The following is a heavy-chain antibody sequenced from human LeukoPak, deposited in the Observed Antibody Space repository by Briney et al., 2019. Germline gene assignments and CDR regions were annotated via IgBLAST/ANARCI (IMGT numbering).Heavy chain of an antibody. J-gene: IGHJ4*02. CDR3: AKGSDYYGSVTSKKTD. V-gene: IGHV3-23*01. Sequence: GGSLRLSCSVSGFTFSNYAMHWVRQAPGKGLEWVSLISGGSGNIYYVDSVKGRFTISRDNSKNTLYVQMTSLRAEDTAIYYCAKGSDYYGSVTSKKTDWGQGALVTVSS. CDR2: ISGGSGNI. D-gene: IGHD3-10*01. CDR1: GFTFSNYA.